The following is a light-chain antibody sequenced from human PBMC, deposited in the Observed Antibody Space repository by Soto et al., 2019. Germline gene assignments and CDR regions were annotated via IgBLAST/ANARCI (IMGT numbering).Light chain of an antibody. J-gene: IGKJ1*01. CDR3: QQYGSPPWA. V-gene: IGKV3-20*01. CDR2: AAS. Sequence: IVLTQSPGTLSLSPGERATLSCRASQSVGSNFLAWYQQKRGQAPRILIYAASNRASGIPDRFSGIGSGSDFTLTISRLEPEDFAVYYCQQYGSPPWAFGQGTRVEI. CDR1: QSVGSNF.